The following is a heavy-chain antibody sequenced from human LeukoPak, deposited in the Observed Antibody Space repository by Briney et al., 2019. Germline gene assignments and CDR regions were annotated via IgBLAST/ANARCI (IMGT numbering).Heavy chain of an antibody. CDR3: AKDAGAYLTFLTY. CDR1: GFTFSSDG. Sequence: GWALILCGAASGFTFSSDGMHWVRQAPGKGLDWVAFIRYDGSNKYYADSVKGRFTIYSDNSKNTLYLQMNSLRAEYTAVYYCAKDAGAYLTFLTYWGQGTLVAVSS. CDR2: IRYDGSNK. V-gene: IGHV3-30*02. D-gene: IGHD4-17*01. J-gene: IGHJ4*02.